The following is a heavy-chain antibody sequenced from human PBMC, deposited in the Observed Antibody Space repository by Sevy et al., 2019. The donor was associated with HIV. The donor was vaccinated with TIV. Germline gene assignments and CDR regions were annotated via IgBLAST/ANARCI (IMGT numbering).Heavy chain of an antibody. D-gene: IGHD3-10*01. CDR1: GGSISSYY. J-gene: IGHJ4*02. CDR2: IYYSGST. Sequence: SETLSLTCTVSGGSISSYYWTWIRQPPGKGLEWIGYIYYSGSTNYDPSLKSRFTISVDTSKNQFSLKLSSVTAADTAVYYCARQGRGSSAGFDYWGQGTLVTVSS. V-gene: IGHV4-59*08. CDR3: ARQGRGSSAGFDY.